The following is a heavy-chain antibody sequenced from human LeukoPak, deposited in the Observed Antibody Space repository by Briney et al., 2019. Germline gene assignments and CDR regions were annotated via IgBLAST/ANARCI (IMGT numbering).Heavy chain of an antibody. Sequence: PSETLSLTCTVSGGSISSYYWSWIRQPAGKGLEWIGRIYTSGSTNYNPSLTSRVTMSVDTSKNQFSLKLSSVTAADTAVYYCARDRVSGWNIAWSDPWGQGTLVTVSS. V-gene: IGHV4-4*07. D-gene: IGHD6-19*01. CDR1: GGSISSYY. CDR2: IYTSGST. J-gene: IGHJ5*02. CDR3: ARDRVSGWNIAWSDP.